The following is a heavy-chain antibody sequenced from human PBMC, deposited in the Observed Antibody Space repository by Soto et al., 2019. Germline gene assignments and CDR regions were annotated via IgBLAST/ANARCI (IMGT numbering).Heavy chain of an antibody. Sequence: QVQLVESGGGMVQPGRSLRLSCAASGFTFSSYAMHWVRQAPCKGLEWVAVISYDGSDKYYADSVKGRFTISRDNSKNTLNMQMNSLRADDTAVYYCAKALGELSPESYDYWGQGTLITVSS. CDR2: ISYDGSDK. D-gene: IGHD3-16*02. CDR3: AKALGELSPESYDY. V-gene: IGHV3-30*18. J-gene: IGHJ4*02. CDR1: GFTFSSYA.